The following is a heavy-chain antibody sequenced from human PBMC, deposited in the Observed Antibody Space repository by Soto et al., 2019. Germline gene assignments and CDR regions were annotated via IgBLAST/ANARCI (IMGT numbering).Heavy chain of an antibody. CDR2: ISGNGGST. CDR1: GFTFGTYA. Sequence: EVQLLESGGDLVQPGGSLRLSCAASGFTFGTYAIHWVRQAPGKGLEWVSAISGNGGSTYYAGSVKGRFTISRATSKNTLYLQMYSLGVEDTAIYYCAKVGGSSTFGSFDYWGQGTLVTVFS. J-gene: IGHJ4*02. V-gene: IGHV3-23*01. D-gene: IGHD6-13*01. CDR3: AKVGGSSTFGSFDY.